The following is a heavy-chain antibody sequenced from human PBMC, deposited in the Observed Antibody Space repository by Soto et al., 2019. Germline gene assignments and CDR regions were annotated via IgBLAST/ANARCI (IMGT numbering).Heavy chain of an antibody. D-gene: IGHD6-19*01. J-gene: IGHJ2*01. Sequence: QVQLVQSGAEVKKPGSSVKVSCKASGGTFSSYAISWVRQAPGQGLEWMGGIIPIFGTANYAQTFQGRVTITADESTSTAYMELSSLRSEDTAVYYCARDTPSQYSSGYYWYFDLWGRGTLVTVSS. V-gene: IGHV1-69*01. CDR2: IIPIFGTA. CDR1: GGTFSSYA. CDR3: ARDTPSQYSSGYYWYFDL.